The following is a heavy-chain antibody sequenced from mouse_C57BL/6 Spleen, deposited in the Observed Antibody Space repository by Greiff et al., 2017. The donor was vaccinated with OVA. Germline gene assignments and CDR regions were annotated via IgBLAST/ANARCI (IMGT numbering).Heavy chain of an antibody. CDR1: GFTFSDAW. Sequence: DVQLQESGGGLVQPGGSMKLSCAASGFTFSDAWMDWVRQSPEKGLEWVAEIRNKANNHATYYAESVKGRFTISRDDSKSSVYLQMNSLRAEDTGIYYCTREDDYDASFAYWGQGTLVTVSA. D-gene: IGHD2-4*01. J-gene: IGHJ3*01. CDR3: TREDDYDASFAY. V-gene: IGHV6-6*01. CDR2: IRNKANNHAT.